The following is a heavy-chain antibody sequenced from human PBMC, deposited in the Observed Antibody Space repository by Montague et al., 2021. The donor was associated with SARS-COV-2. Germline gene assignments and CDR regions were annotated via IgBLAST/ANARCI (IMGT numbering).Heavy chain of an antibody. V-gene: IGHV4-39*01. Sequence: SETLSLTCTVSSGSISSSDYWGWLRQPPGKGLEWIGSTYYSGTTYYNLSIKSRVTISVDTSKQQFSLRLNSVTAADTGVYYCARHKGRRVEVRKFLWVGEFNFDIWGRGTMVTVSS. J-gene: IGHJ3*02. CDR1: SGSISSSDY. CDR2: TYYSGTT. CDR3: ARHKGRRVEVRKFLWVGEFNFDI. D-gene: IGHD3-10*01.